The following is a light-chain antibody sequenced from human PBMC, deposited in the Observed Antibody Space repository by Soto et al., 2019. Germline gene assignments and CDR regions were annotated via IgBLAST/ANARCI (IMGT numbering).Light chain of an antibody. CDR3: ASYTSVTIVV. CDR2: EVT. J-gene: IGLJ2*01. V-gene: IGLV2-14*01. Sequence: QSALTQPASVSGSPGQSITISCTGTSSDVGGYNYVSWYQQRPGKAPKFMIYEVTNRPSGVSNRFSGSKSGNTASLTISGLQAEDEDDYYCASYTSVTIVVFGGGTKLTVL. CDR1: SSDVGGYNY.